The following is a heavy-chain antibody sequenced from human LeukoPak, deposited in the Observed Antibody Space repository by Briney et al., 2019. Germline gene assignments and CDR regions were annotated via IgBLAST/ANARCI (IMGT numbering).Heavy chain of an antibody. J-gene: IGHJ6*04. V-gene: IGHV3-11*06. CDR2: IIISSGYT. CDR1: GFNLRDYY. Sequence: PGGSLRLSCVASGFNLRDYYMTWIRQAPGKGLQWVSYIIISSGYTAYADSVRGRFTISRDNVKNSLYLQMNGLRAEDTGVYYCARGHSGMDVWGKGTTVTVSS. CDR3: ARGHSGMDV.